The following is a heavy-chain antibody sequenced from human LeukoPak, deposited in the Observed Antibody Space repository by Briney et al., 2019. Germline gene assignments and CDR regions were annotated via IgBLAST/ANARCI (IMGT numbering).Heavy chain of an antibody. J-gene: IGHJ4*02. CDR3: ARLTVGLYFDY. D-gene: IGHD2-21*02. CDR1: GDSASPYF. Sequence: NPSETLSLTCSVSGDSASPYFWSWIRQPPGKGLEWIGYTYYSGTTNYNPSLKSRVTISIDTSKDQFSLKVNSVTAADTAVYYCARLTVGLYFDYWGQGNLVTVSS. V-gene: IGHV4-59*08. CDR2: TYYSGTT.